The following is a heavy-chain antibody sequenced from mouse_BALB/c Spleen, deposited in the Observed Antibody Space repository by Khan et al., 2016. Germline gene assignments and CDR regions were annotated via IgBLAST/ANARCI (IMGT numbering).Heavy chain of an antibody. J-gene: IGHJ3*01. Sequence: QIQLVQSGPELKKPGETVKISCKASGYTFTNYGMNWVKQAPGKGLKWMGWINTYTGEPTYADDFKGRFAFSWETSASTAYLQLNNLNNEDTATSFCRRDDYDRGFAYWAQAILVTVSA. CDR2: INTYTGEP. CDR1: GYTFTNYG. CDR3: RRDDYDRGFAY. V-gene: IGHV9-3-1*01. D-gene: IGHD2-4*01.